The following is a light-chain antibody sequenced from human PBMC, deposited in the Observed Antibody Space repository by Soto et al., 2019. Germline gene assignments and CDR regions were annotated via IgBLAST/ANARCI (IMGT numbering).Light chain of an antibody. CDR1: QSVGRA. Sequence: EIVMTQSPATLSVSPGETATLSCRASQSVGRAVAWYQHKPSQAPRLLIVGASIRAPGVPGRFSGGGSGTEFTFTISSLQSEDFAVYYCQQYRNWPPLTFGGGTSVEIK. CDR3: QQYRNWPPLT. J-gene: IGKJ4*01. CDR2: GAS. V-gene: IGKV3-15*01.